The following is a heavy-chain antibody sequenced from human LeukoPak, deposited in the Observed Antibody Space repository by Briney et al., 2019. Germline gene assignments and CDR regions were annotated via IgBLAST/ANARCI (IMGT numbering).Heavy chain of an antibody. CDR1: GGSFSDYY. J-gene: IGHJ4*02. CDR3: ARGGDSSGYVPYY. Sequence: SETLSLTCAVYGGSFSDYYWNWIRQPPGKGLEWIGEINHSGSTNYNPPLKSRVTISVDTSKNQFSLKLSSVTAADTAVYYCARGGDSSGYVPYYWGQGTLVTVSS. D-gene: IGHD6-19*01. V-gene: IGHV4-34*01. CDR2: INHSGST.